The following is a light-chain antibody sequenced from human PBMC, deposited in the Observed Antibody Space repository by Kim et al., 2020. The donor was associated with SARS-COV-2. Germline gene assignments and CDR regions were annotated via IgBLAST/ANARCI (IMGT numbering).Light chain of an antibody. J-gene: IGKJ1*01. Sequence: ASVGDNITLTCRASQNVNIWLAWYQQKPGQVPKLLIHKTSGLQRGVPSRFSGGGSGTDFTLTIRSLQPDDFATYYCQQYHTHSTFGQGTKVDIK. CDR2: KTS. V-gene: IGKV1-5*03. CDR1: QNVNIW. CDR3: QQYHTHST.